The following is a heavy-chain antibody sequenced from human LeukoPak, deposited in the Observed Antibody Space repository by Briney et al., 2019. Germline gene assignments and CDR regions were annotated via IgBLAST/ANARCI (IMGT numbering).Heavy chain of an antibody. CDR3: SGKSSTSCCNDAFDI. D-gene: IGHD2-2*01. J-gene: IGHJ3*02. Sequence: GGYLRFYSAASGFTCSSYSMNWVRQAQGKGLEWVSSISSSSSYIYYADSVKGRFTISRDNAKNSLYLQMNSLRAEDTAVYYCSGKSSTSCCNDAFDIWGQGTMVTVSS. V-gene: IGHV3-21*01. CDR1: GFTCSSYS. CDR2: ISSSSSYI.